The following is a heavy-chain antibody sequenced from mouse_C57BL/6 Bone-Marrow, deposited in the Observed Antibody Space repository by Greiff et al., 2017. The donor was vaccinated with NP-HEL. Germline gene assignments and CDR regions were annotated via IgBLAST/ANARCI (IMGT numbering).Heavy chain of an antibody. V-gene: IGHV1-43*01. Sequence: EVQGVESGPELVKPGASVKISCTASGYSFTGYYMHWVKQSSEKSLEWIGEINPSTGGTSYNQKFKGKATLTVDKSSSTAYMQLKSLTSEDSAVYYCARMYFDVWGTGTTVTVSS. CDR2: INPSTGGT. CDR1: GYSFTGYY. CDR3: ARMYFDV. J-gene: IGHJ1*03.